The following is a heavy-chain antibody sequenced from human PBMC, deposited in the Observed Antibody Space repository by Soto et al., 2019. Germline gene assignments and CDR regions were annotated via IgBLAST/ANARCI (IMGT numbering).Heavy chain of an antibody. Sequence: QVQLVQSGAEVKKPGASVKVSCKASGYTFTSYGISWVRQAPGQGLEWMGWISAYNGNTNYAQKLQGRVTMTTDTSTSTAYMEMRTLRYGDTPVYYCVRSPEGYCSGGSCYSMAVNWFDPWGQGTLVTVSS. CDR2: ISAYNGNT. CDR3: VRSPEGYCSGGSCYSMAVNWFDP. J-gene: IGHJ5*02. V-gene: IGHV1-18*01. D-gene: IGHD2-15*01. CDR1: GYTFTSYG.